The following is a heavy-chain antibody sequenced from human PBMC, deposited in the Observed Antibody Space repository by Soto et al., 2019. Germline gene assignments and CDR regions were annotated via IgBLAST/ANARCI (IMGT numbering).Heavy chain of an antibody. J-gene: IGHJ4*02. Sequence: SETLSLTCTVSGGSISSGGYYWSWIRQHPGKGLEWIGYIYYSGSTYYNPSLKSRVTISVDTSKNQFSLKLSSVTAADTAVYYGAREDHTYYYDSSGPRAFDYWGQGTLVTVSS. D-gene: IGHD3-22*01. CDR3: AREDHTYYYDSSGPRAFDY. CDR1: GGSISSGGYY. V-gene: IGHV4-31*03. CDR2: IYYSGST.